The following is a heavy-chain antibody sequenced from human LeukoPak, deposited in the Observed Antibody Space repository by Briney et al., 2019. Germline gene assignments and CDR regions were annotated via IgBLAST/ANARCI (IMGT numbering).Heavy chain of an antibody. J-gene: IGHJ3*02. CDR2: INPSGGST. CDR3: AREGGSRAFDI. D-gene: IGHD2-2*01. CDR1: GYTFTSYY. V-gene: IGHV1-46*01. Sequence: GASVKVSCKASGYTFTSYYMHWVRQAPGQGLEWMGIINPSGGSTSYAQKFQGRVTMTRDTSTSTVYMELSSLRSDDTAVYYCAREGGSRAFDIWGQGTMVTVSS.